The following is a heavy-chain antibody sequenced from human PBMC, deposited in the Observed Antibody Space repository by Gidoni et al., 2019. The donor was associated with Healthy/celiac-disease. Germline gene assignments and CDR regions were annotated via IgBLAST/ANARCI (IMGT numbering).Heavy chain of an antibody. CDR2: IYSGGST. CDR3: ARDSGDYYDSSGLTPYYYYYGMDV. D-gene: IGHD3-22*01. J-gene: IGHJ6*02. Sequence: EVQLVESGGGLVQPGGSLRLSCAASGFTVSSHYMSWVRQAPGKGLEWVSVIYSGGSTYYADSVKGRFTISRDNSKNTLYLQMNSLRAEDTAVYYCARDSGDYYDSSGLTPYYYYYGMDVWGQGTTVTVSS. V-gene: IGHV3-66*02. CDR1: GFTVSSHY.